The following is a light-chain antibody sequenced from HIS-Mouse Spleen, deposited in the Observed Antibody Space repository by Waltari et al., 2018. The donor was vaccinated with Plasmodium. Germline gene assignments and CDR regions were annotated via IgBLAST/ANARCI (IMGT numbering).Light chain of an antibody. J-gene: IGLJ2*01. CDR1: RPHIGSNT. CDR3: AAWDDSLNGVV. CDR2: SNN. V-gene: IGLV1-44*01. Sequence: QSVLTQPPSASGTPGQRVTLTCSGRRPHIGSNTVNWYPQPPGTAPELLIYSNNQRPSGVPDRFSGSKSGTSASLAISGLQSEDEADYYCAAWDDSLNGVVFGGGTKLTVL.